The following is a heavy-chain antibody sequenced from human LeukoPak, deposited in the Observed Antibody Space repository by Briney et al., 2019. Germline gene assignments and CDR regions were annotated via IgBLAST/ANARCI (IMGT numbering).Heavy chain of an antibody. J-gene: IGHJ5*02. CDR1: GGSNVSSANF. D-gene: IGHD2-21*02. Sequence: SETLSLTCSVSGGSNVSSANFWGWVRQPPGKGLEWIGSVFHDGSTFYSPALKSRVTISVDTSKNFFSLRLSSVTAADLATYYCARHTLVTSIATYNWFDPWGQGILVTVSS. V-gene: IGHV4-39*01. CDR2: VFHDGST. CDR3: ARHTLVTSIATYNWFDP.